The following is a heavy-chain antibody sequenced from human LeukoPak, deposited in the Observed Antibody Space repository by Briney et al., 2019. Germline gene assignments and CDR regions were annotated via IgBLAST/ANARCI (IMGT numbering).Heavy chain of an antibody. CDR1: GDFVSSNSAT. CDR2: TYYRSKLYN. V-gene: IGHV6-1*01. J-gene: IGHJ2*01. CDR3: ARGSKGSSPYWYFDL. D-gene: IGHD6-13*01. Sequence: SQTLSLTCAISGDFVSSNSATWNWIRQSPSRGLEWLGRTYYRSKLYNDYAVSVKSGITINPDTSKHQFSLQVNSVTPEDTAVYYCARGSKGSSPYWYFDLWGRGTLVTVSS.